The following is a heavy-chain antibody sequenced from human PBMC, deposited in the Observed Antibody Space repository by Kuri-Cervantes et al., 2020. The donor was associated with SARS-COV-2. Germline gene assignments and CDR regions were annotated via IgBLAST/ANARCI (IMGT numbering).Heavy chain of an antibody. CDR3: ARDIAGGGDY. CDR2: ISSNGGST. J-gene: IGHJ4*02. D-gene: IGHD6-13*01. Sequence: GESLKISCSASGFTFSSYAMHWVRQAPGKGLEYVSAISSNGGSTNYADSVKGRFTISRDNAKNSLFLQMNSLRAEDTAVYYCARDIAGGGDYWGQGTLVTVSS. CDR1: GFTFSSYA. V-gene: IGHV3-64*04.